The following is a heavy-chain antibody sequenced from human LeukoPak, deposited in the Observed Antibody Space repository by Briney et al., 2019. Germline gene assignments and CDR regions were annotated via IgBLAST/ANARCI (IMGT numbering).Heavy chain of an antibody. CDR3: AREGVGYGSGSPYYYYYMDV. Sequence: SETLSLTSTVSGGSISTYSWNWIRQPARKGLECIGRIFASVTTKHNPSLKSRVTMSVETSKNQFSMKLSSVTAADTGVYYCAREGVGYGSGSPYYYYYMDVWGKGTTVTISS. CDR2: IFASVTT. CDR1: GGSISTYS. D-gene: IGHD3-10*01. J-gene: IGHJ6*03. V-gene: IGHV4-4*07.